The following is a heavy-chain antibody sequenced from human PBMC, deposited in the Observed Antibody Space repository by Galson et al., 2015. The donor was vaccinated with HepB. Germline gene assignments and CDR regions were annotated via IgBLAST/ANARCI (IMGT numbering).Heavy chain of an antibody. CDR3: ARRHGLSDAFDI. CDR2: IHHSGTT. J-gene: IGHJ3*02. CDR1: GGAISSNNW. D-gene: IGHD2-8*01. V-gene: IGHV4-4*02. Sequence: CGVSGGAISSNNWWTWVRQPPGKGLQWIGEIHHSGTTNYNPSLTSRVTASLDKSKNQFSLKVTSVIAADTAVYYCARRHGLSDAFDIWGQGTMVTVSS.